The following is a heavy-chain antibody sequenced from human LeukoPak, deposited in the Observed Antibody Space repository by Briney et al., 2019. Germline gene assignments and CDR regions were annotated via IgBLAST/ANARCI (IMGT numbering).Heavy chain of an antibody. V-gene: IGHV3-21*01. Sequence: GVSLRLSCAASGFTLSSYSMNWVRHAPGKGLEWVSSISSSSSYIYYADSVKGRFTISRDNAKNSLYLQMNSLRAEDTAVYYCAKPDWLLKPEGHFDYGGQGTLVTVSS. CDR1: GFTLSSYS. CDR3: AKPDWLLKPEGHFDY. CDR2: ISSSSSYI. J-gene: IGHJ4*02. D-gene: IGHD3-9*01.